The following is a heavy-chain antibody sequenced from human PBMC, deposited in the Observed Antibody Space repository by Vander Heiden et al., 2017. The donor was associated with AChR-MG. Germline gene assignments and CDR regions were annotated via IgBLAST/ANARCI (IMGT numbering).Heavy chain of an antibody. CDR3: ARDSGSYGRRFDI. J-gene: IGHJ3*02. V-gene: IGHV3-48*02. D-gene: IGHD1-26*01. Sequence: EVQPVESGGGSVQPGGSPRLSCAASGSTYSSYKMNWGRQATEKGMEWVSYVSSSSSTIYYADSVKGRFTISRDNAKSSLYLQMNSLRDEDTAVYYCARDSGSYGRRFDIWGQGTMVTVSS. CDR2: VSSSSSTI. CDR1: GSTYSSYK.